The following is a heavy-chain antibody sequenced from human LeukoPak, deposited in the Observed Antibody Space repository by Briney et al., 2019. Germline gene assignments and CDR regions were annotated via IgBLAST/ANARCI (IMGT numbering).Heavy chain of an antibody. D-gene: IGHD3-16*01. Sequence: PSETLSLSCTVSGGAISSYYWNWIRQPPGKGLEWIGYGYYTGSTHYNPSLKSRVTISVDTSKNQFSLKLSSVTAADTAVYYCTEWGSDWHAFDIWGHGTLVTVSS. CDR1: GGAISSYY. J-gene: IGHJ3*02. CDR2: GYYTGST. CDR3: TEWGSDWHAFDI. V-gene: IGHV4-59*01.